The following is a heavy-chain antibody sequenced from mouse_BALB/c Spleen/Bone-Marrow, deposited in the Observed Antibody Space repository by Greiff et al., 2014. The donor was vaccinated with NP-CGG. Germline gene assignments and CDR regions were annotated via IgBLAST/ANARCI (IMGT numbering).Heavy chain of an antibody. D-gene: IGHD3-3*01. CDR3: ARGDDRAYYFDD. V-gene: IGHV1-54*01. CDR1: GSAFTHYL. Sequence: QVPLQPSVAELVRPGPSVPVSCQASGSAFTHYLIEWVKQRPGQGLEWIGVINPGSGGTTYNEKFKGKATLPADKSSSTAYMQLSSLTADEAAGEFWARGDDRAYYFDDGGQGNTL. J-gene: IGHJ2*01. CDR2: INPGSGGT.